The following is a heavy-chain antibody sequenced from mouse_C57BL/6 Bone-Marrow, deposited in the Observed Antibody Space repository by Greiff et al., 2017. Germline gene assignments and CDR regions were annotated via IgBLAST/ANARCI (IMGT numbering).Heavy chain of an antibody. D-gene: IGHD1-1*01. J-gene: IGHJ2*01. Sequence: VQLQQSGAELVRPGTSVKVSCKASGYAFTNYLIEWVKQRPGQGLEWIGVINPGSGGTNYNEKFKGKATLTADKSSSTAYMELRSLTSEDSAVYFCASTTVVAYYFDYWGQGTTLTVAA. CDR3: ASTTVVAYYFDY. CDR1: GYAFTNYL. V-gene: IGHV1-54*01. CDR2: INPGSGGT.